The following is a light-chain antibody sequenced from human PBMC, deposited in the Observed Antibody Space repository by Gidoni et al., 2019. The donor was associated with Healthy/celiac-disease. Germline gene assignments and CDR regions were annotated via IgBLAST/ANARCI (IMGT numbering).Light chain of an antibody. J-gene: IGKJ1*01. Sequence: DIQMTQSPSTLSDSVGDRVTITCRASQSISSYFNWYQQKPGKAPKLLIQASSRLQSGVPPRFSVSGSGTDFTLTISSLQPEDFATYYYQQSYCTPPWTFGQGTKVEIK. CDR1: QSISSY. V-gene: IGKV1-39*01. CDR3: QQSYCTPPWT. CDR2: ASS.